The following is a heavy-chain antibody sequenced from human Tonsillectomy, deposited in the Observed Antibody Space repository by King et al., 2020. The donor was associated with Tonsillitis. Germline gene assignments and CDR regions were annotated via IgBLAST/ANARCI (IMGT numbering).Heavy chain of an antibody. CDR3: AKEKGAAYYDSGRGAFDI. CDR2: TTSSSSRI. D-gene: IGHD3-22*01. Sequence: VQLVESGGGLVKPGGSLRLSCATSTFIFSNYALTWVRQAPGKGLEWVSSTTSSSSRIFYADSVKGRFTISRDSAKNSLYLQMNSLRVEDTAVYYCAKEKGAAYYDSGRGAFDIWGQGTMVTVSS. CDR1: TFIFSNYA. J-gene: IGHJ3*02. V-gene: IGHV3-21*01.